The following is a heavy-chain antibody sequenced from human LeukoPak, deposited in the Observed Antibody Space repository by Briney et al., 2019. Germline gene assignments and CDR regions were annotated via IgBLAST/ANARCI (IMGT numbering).Heavy chain of an antibody. J-gene: IGHJ4*02. CDR3: AKDREYSGYDYGEFDY. CDR1: GFTFSSYA. CDR2: IRYDGSNK. V-gene: IGHV3-30*02. D-gene: IGHD5-12*01. Sequence: PGGSLRLSCAASGFTFSSYAMSWVRQAPGKGLEWVAFIRYDGSNKYYADSVKGRFTISRDNSKNTLYLQMNSLRAEDTAVYYCAKDREYSGYDYGEFDYWGQGTLVTVSS.